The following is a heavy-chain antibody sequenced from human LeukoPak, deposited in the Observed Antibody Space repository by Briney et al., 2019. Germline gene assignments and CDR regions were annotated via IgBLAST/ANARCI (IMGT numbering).Heavy chain of an antibody. D-gene: IGHD6-19*01. CDR2: ITNTGDAT. V-gene: IGHV3-23*01. J-gene: IGHJ4*02. CDR3: ARFTSGWFEDY. Sequence: GGTLRLSCAASGFTFSNHAMTWVRQAPGKGLEWVSSITNTGDATFYADTVKGRFTISRDNSRNRLYLQMKSLSVGDTAVYYCARFTSGWFEDYWGQGMLVSVSS. CDR1: GFTFSNHA.